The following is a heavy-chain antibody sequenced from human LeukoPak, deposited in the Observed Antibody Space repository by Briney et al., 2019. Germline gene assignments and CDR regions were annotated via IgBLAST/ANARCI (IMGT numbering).Heavy chain of an antibody. V-gene: IGHV4-38-2*02. CDR2: IRHDGHT. CDR1: GFFSTAYY. CDR3: ARVKGRLSWFDP. Sequence: SETLSLTCTVSGFFSTAYYWGWIRQPPGKGLEWIASIRHDGHTYYNPSLRSQVTISVDMSRNQFSLKLSSVTAADTAVYYCARVKGRLSWFDPWGQGTLFTVSS. J-gene: IGHJ5*02.